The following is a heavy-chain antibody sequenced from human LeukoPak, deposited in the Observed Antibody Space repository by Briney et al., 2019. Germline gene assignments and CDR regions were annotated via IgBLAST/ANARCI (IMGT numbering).Heavy chain of an antibody. CDR1: GFTFDDYA. J-gene: IGHJ4*02. CDR2: TSWNSGSI. D-gene: IGHD3-22*01. Sequence: GGSLRLSCAASGFTFDDYAMHWVRQAPGKGLEWVSGTSWNSGSIGYADTVKGRFTISRDNAKNSLYLQMNSLRAEDTALYYCAKAGPDSNYYDSSGNYYFDYWGQGTLVTVSS. CDR3: AKAGPDSNYYDSSGNYYFDY. V-gene: IGHV3-9*01.